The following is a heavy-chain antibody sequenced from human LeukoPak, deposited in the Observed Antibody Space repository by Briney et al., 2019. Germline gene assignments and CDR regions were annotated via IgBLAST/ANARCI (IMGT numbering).Heavy chain of an antibody. J-gene: IGHJ5*02. CDR1: GGSFSGYY. Sequence: SETLSLTCAVYGGSFSGYYWSWIRQPPGKGLEWIGEINHSGSTNYNPSLKSRVTISVDTSKNQFSLKLSSVTAADTAVYHCARGRKPYCSGGSCYGWFDPWGQGTLVTVSS. CDR3: ARGRKPYCSGGSCYGWFDP. D-gene: IGHD2-15*01. V-gene: IGHV4-34*01. CDR2: INHSGST.